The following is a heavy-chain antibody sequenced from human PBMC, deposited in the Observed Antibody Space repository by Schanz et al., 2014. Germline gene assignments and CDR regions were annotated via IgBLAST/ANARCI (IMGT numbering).Heavy chain of an antibody. CDR3: ARGSPPYCTSTSCYLEP. Sequence: VQLVESGGGVVQPGRSLRLSCAASGFSFSTYAIHWVRQAPGKGLEWVAVIYSGGSTFYTDSVKGRFTISRDNSKNTLYLQMNSLIAEDTAVYYCARGSPPYCTSTSCYLEPWGQGTLVTVSS. D-gene: IGHD2-2*01. J-gene: IGHJ5*02. CDR1: GFSFSTYA. V-gene: IGHV3-66*01. CDR2: IYSGGST.